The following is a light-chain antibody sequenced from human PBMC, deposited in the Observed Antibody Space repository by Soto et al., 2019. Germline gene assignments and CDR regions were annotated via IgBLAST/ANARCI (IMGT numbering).Light chain of an antibody. Sequence: EIVLPPSPATLSLSPGERTTLSCRASPSVSNYLAWYQQKPGQAPRLLIYDASSRATCIPARFSGSGSAPDFTLTIPSLEPEDFAVCHCQRRSNWIFSFGPGTKVDIK. CDR1: PSVSNY. CDR3: QRRSNWIFS. J-gene: IGKJ3*01. V-gene: IGKV3-11*01. CDR2: DAS.